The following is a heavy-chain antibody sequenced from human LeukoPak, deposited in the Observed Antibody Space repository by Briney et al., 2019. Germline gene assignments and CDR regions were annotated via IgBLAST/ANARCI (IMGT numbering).Heavy chain of an antibody. Sequence: GGSLRLSCVVSGFTFSSYSMNWVRQAPGKGLEWVSYISSSSSTIYYADSVKGRFAISRDNAKNSLYLQMNSLRDEDTAVYYCAMAYCGGDCYSPDYWGQGTLVTVSS. D-gene: IGHD2-21*02. J-gene: IGHJ4*02. CDR1: GFTFSSYS. CDR2: ISSSSSTI. CDR3: AMAYCGGDCYSPDY. V-gene: IGHV3-48*02.